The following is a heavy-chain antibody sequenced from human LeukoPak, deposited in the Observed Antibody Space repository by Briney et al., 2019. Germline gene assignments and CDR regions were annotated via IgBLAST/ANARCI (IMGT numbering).Heavy chain of an antibody. V-gene: IGHV1-46*01. CDR1: GYTFTSYY. D-gene: IGHD3-22*01. CDR2: INPGGGST. J-gene: IGHJ4*02. Sequence: GASVKVSCKASGYTFTSYYIHWVRQAPGQGLEWMGIINPGGGSTSYAQKFQGRVTMTRDTSTGTVYMELSSLRSEDTAVYYCAGDREWGPEDYYDGWGQGTLVTVSS. CDR3: AGDREWGPEDYYDG.